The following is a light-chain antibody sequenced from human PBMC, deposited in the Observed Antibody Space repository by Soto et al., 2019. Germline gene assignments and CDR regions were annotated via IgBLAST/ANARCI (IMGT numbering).Light chain of an antibody. J-gene: IGKJ4*01. CDR3: QQYASSPLT. V-gene: IGKV3-20*01. Sequence: EIVLTQSPGTLSLSSGERATLSCRASQSVRSNYLAWYQQKPGQAPRLLIYGASSRATGIPDRFGGSGSGTDFTLTISRREPEDFAVYYCQQYASSPLTFGGGTKVEIK. CDR2: GAS. CDR1: QSVRSNY.